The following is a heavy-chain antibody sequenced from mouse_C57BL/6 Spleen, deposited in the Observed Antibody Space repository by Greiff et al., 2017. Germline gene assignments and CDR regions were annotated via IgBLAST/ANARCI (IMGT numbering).Heavy chain of an antibody. D-gene: IGHD1-1*01. CDR3: ARVYGSSYNYAMDY. Sequence: EVKLQESGAELVKPGASVKLSCTASGFNIKDYYMHWVKQRTEQGLEWIGRIDPEDGETKYAPKFQGKATITADTSSNTAYLQLSSLTSEDTAVYYCARVYGSSYNYAMDYWGQGTSVTVSS. CDR2: IDPEDGET. V-gene: IGHV14-2*01. J-gene: IGHJ4*01. CDR1: GFNIKDYY.